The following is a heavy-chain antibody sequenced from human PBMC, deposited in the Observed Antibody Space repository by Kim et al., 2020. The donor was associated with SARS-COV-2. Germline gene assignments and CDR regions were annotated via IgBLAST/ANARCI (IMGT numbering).Heavy chain of an antibody. D-gene: IGHD2-21*01. CDR1: GGSFSGYY. CDR2: INHSGST. J-gene: IGHJ3*02. CDR3: ARGLGAVATNLRLWAFDI. V-gene: IGHV4-34*01. Sequence: SETLSLTCAVYGGSFSGYYWSWIRQPPGKGLEWIGEINHSGSTNYNPSLKSRVTISVDTSKNQFSLKLSSVTAADTAVYYCARGLGAVATNLRLWAFDIWGQGTMVTVSS.